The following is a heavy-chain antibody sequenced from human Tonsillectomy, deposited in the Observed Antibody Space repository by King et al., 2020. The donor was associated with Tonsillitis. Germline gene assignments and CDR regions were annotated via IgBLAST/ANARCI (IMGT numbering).Heavy chain of an antibody. CDR1: GFSLSNARMG. CDR2: IFSNGEK. J-gene: IGHJ4*02. CDR3: ARTYYGDGSQYFDF. V-gene: IGHV2-26*01. Sequence: VTLKESGPVLVKPTETLTLTCSVSGFSLSNARMGVSWIRQPPGKSLEWLARIFSNGEKSYTTSLQTRLTISKDASKSQVVLTMTNMDPADTATYFCARTYYGDGSQYFDFWGQGTLVTVPS. D-gene: IGHD4-17*01.